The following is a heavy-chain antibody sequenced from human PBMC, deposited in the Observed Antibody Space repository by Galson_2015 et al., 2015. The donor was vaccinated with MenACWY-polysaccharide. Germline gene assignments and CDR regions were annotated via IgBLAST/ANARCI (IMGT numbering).Heavy chain of an antibody. J-gene: IGHJ6*02. D-gene: IGHD1-26*01. CDR2: ISGDGRST. CDR3: ARVGAYSHNCGGCNMDV. CDR1: GFTFSSHW. Sequence: SLRLSCAASGFTFSSHWMHWVRHAPGKGPVWLSRISGDGRSTDYAASVKGRFTISRDNARDTLYLQMNSLRADDMAVYYCARVGAYSHNCGGCNMDVWGQGTLISVSS. V-gene: IGHV3-74*01.